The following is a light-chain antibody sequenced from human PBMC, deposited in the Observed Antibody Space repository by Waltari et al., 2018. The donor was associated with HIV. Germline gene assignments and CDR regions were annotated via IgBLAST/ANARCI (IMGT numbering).Light chain of an antibody. CDR1: SSNIGSNY. J-gene: IGLJ2*01. V-gene: IGLV1-47*01. CDR2: RND. CDR3: ATWDDSRSGVR. Sequence: SVLTQPPSASGTPGQRVTISCSGSSSNIGSNYVFWYQQVPGTAPKLLLYRNDQRPSGAPDRFAGATSGTFSSLAISGLRPEDEADYYCATWDDSRSGVRFGGGTKLTVL.